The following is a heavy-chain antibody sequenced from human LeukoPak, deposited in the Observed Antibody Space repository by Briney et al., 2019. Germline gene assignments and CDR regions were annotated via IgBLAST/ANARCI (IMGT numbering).Heavy chain of an antibody. CDR3: AKLPGPIAVAGAFDY. CDR1: GFTFSSYS. CDR2: ISSSSSYI. Sequence: KPGGSLRLSCAASGFTFSSYSMNWVRQAPGKGLEWVSSISSSSSYIYYADSVKGRFTISRDNAKNSLYLQMNSLRAEDTAVYYCAKLPGPIAVAGAFDYWGQGTLVTVSS. V-gene: IGHV3-21*01. J-gene: IGHJ4*02. D-gene: IGHD6-19*01.